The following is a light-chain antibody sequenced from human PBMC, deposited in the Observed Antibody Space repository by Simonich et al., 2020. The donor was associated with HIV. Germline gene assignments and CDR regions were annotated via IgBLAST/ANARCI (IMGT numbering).Light chain of an antibody. CDR2: GAS. CDR1: QSVSTSY. V-gene: IGKV3-15*01. CDR3: QQYNKWPT. Sequence: EIVLTQSPGTLSLSPGERATLSCRASQSVSTSYLAWYQQKPGQAPRLLIYGASTRATGIPARFSGSGSGTEFTLTISSMQSEDFAVYYCQQYNKWPTFGGGTKVEIK. J-gene: IGKJ4*01.